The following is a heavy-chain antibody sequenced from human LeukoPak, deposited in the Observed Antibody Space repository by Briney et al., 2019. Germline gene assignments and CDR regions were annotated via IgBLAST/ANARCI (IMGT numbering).Heavy chain of an antibody. CDR3: ARSKSYSSGWTDFDC. CDR2: IGTAGNT. Sequence: LSGGSLRLSCAASGFTFSSHDMHWVRQPTGKGLEWVSVIGTAGNTYYTDSVKGRFTISRENAKNSLYLQMDNLRAEDTAVYYCARSKSYSSGWTDFDCWGQGT. D-gene: IGHD6-19*01. J-gene: IGHJ4*02. CDR1: GFTFSSHD. V-gene: IGHV3-13*01.